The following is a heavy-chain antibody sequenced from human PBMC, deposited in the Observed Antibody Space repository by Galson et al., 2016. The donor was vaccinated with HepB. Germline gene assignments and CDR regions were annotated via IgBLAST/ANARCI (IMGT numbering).Heavy chain of an antibody. CDR1: GFIASDYD. J-gene: IGHJ6*04. V-gene: IGHV3-66*02. Sequence: SLRLSCAASGFIASDYDISWVRQTPGRGLEWVSGIWTVDDTYYADFVEGRFTLSRAILQNTLFLQMNSLRPEDSGVYFCTGDPPYGDPRYGVDVWGKGTTVSVSS. CDR2: IWTVDDT. D-gene: IGHD4-17*01. CDR3: TGDPPYGDPRYGVDV.